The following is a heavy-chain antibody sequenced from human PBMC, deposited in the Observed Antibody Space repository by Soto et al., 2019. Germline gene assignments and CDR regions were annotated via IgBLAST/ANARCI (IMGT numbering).Heavy chain of an antibody. CDR3: TRYYDILTGPDDY. Sequence: PGGSLRLSCAASGFTFSSYGMHWVRQAPGKGLEWVAVISYDGSNKYYADSVKGRFTISRDNSKNTLYLQMNSLRAEDTAVYYCTRYYDILTGPDDYWGQGTLVTVSS. V-gene: IGHV3-30*03. D-gene: IGHD3-9*01. CDR2: ISYDGSNK. CDR1: GFTFSSYG. J-gene: IGHJ4*02.